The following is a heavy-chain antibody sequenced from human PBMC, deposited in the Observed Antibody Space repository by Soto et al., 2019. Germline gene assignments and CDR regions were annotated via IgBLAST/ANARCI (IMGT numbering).Heavy chain of an antibody. CDR1: GFTFRSYG. CDR3: ARDRTAGLRYCDWSSFDY. J-gene: IGHJ4*02. D-gene: IGHD3-9*01. CDR2: IWYDGSNQ. Sequence: QVQLVESGGGVVQPGRSLRLSCAASGFTFRSYGMHWVRQAPGKGLEWVAGIWYDGSNQYHADSVKGRFTISRDNSKNTLYLHMNSLRAEDTAVYYCARDRTAGLRYCDWSSFDYWGQGTLVTVSS. V-gene: IGHV3-33*01.